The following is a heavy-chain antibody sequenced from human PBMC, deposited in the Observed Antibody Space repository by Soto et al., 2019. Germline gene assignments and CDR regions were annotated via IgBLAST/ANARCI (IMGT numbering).Heavy chain of an antibody. Sequence: SETLSLTCTFSGGSISSGGYSWSWIRQHPGKGVEWIGDIYYSGSTYYNPSLKSRVTISVDTSKNQFSLKQSSVNAAAAAVYYGARRITGTTFHWFDPWGQGTLVTVSS. V-gene: IGHV4-31*03. CDR2: IYYSGST. CDR1: GGSISSGGYS. J-gene: IGHJ5*02. CDR3: ARRITGTTFHWFDP. D-gene: IGHD1-7*01.